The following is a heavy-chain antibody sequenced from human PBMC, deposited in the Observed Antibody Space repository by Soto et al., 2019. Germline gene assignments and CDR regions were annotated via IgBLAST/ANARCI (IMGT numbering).Heavy chain of an antibody. V-gene: IGHV1-69*06. CDR1: GGTFSSYA. Sequence: SVKVSCKASGGTFSSYAISWVRQAPGQGLEWMGGIIPIFGTANYAQKFQGRVTITADKSTSTAYMELSSLRSEDTAVYYCARDVDTAMDYYYYGMDVWGQGTTVTVSS. J-gene: IGHJ6*02. D-gene: IGHD5-18*01. CDR2: IIPIFGTA. CDR3: ARDVDTAMDYYYYGMDV.